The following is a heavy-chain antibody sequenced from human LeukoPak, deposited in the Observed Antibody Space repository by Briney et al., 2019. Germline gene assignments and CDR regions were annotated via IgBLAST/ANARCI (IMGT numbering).Heavy chain of an antibody. CDR1: GFTFGDHA. V-gene: IGHV3-49*04. D-gene: IGHD5-18*01. J-gene: IGHJ6*02. CDR2: IRSKAYRGTT. CDR3: ARGPIQLWIHNAMDV. Sequence: GGSLRLSCTGSGFTFGDHAMSWVRQAPGKGLEWVGFIRSKAYRGTTEYAASVKGRFSISRDDSANIAYLQMNSLRTEDTAVYYCARGPIQLWIHNAMDVWGQGTTVTVSS.